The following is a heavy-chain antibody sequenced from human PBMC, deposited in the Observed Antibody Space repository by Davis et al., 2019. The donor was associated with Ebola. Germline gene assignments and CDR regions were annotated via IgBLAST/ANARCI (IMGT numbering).Heavy chain of an antibody. CDR2: ISYDGSNK. D-gene: IGHD3-3*01. Sequence: PGGSLRLSCAASGFTFSSYGMHWVRQAPGKGLEWVAVISYDGSNKYYADSVKGRFTISRDNSKNTLYLQMNSLRAEDTAVYYCAKDLRFLEWLSRIRAFDIWGQGTMVTVSS. V-gene: IGHV3-30*18. J-gene: IGHJ3*02. CDR3: AKDLRFLEWLSRIRAFDI. CDR1: GFTFSSYG.